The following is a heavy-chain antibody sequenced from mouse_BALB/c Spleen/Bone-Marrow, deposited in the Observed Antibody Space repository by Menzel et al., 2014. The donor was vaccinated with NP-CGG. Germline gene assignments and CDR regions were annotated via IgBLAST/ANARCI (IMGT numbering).Heavy chain of an antibody. V-gene: IGHV7-3*02. CDR2: IRNKAYGYTT. CDR3: ARFPMDY. CDR1: GFTFTDYY. Sequence: EVMLVESGGGLVQPGGSLRLSCTTSGFTFTDYYMSWVRQPPGKALEWLAFIRNKAYGYTTEYSASVRGRFPISRDNSQSILYLQMNTLRAEDSATYYCARFPMDYWGQGTSVTVSS. J-gene: IGHJ4*01.